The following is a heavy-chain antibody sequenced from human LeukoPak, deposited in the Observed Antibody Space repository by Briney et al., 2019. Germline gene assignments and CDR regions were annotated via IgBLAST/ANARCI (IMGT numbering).Heavy chain of an antibody. CDR3: ARHYPSGSYPLDY. V-gene: IGHV4-59*08. Sequence: SETLSLTCTVSGGSISGYFWRWFRQPPGKGLEWIGHIYSSGSTTYTPSLQSRVTISVDTSKNQFSLRLSSVTAADTAVYYCARHYPSGSYPLDYWGQGTLVTVSS. CDR1: GGSISGYF. D-gene: IGHD3-10*01. CDR2: IYSSGST. J-gene: IGHJ4*02.